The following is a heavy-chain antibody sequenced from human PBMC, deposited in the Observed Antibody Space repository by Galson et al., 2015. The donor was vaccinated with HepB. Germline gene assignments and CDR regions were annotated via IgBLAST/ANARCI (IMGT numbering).Heavy chain of an antibody. CDR1: GDTLNKFS. CDR3: ASHGLSARVSIRGDN. J-gene: IGHJ4*02. Sequence: SVKVSCKASGDTLNKFSVSWVRQAPGQGLEWVGGIIIKVGSTKYARKFQDRVTICADEAKTTVTMELSSLTSEDTAVYYCASHGLSARVSIRGDNWGQGTLLTVSA. D-gene: IGHD1-26*01. CDR2: IIIKVGST. V-gene: IGHV1-69*13.